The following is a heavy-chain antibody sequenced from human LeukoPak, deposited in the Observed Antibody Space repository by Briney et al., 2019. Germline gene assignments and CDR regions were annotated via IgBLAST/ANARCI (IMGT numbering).Heavy chain of an antibody. V-gene: IGHV4-31*03. Sequence: PSETLSLTCTVSGSSVSSDEYYWSWVRQHPGKGLEWIGYVYYSGSSYYIPSLESRVTMSVEVSKNQFSLELRSVTAADTAVYYCARVKVLRFLEWFLDFWGRGALVTVSS. CDR3: ARVKVLRFLEWFLDF. CDR1: GSSVSSDEYY. CDR2: VYYSGSS. D-gene: IGHD3-3*01. J-gene: IGHJ4*02.